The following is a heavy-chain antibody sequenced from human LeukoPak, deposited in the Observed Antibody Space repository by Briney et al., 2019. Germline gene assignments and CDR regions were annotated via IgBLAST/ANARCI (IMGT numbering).Heavy chain of an antibody. CDR1: GGSFSGYY. Sequence: SETLSLTCAVYGGSFSGYYWSWIRQPPGKGLEWIGEINHSRSTNYNPSLKSRVTISVDTSKNQFSLKLSSVTAADTAVYYCARRGSGSDYWGQGTLVTVSS. CDR3: ARRGSGSDY. J-gene: IGHJ4*02. CDR2: INHSRST. V-gene: IGHV4-34*01. D-gene: IGHD3-10*01.